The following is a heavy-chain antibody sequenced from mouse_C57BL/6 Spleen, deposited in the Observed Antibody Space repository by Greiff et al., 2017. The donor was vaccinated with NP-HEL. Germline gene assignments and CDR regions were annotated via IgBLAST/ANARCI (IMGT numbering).Heavy chain of an antibody. CDR1: GFTFSSYT. Sequence: EVQLVESGGGLVKPGGSLKLSCAASGFTFSSYTMSWVRQTPEKRLEWVATISGGGGNTYYPDSVKGRFTISRDNAKNTLYLQMSSLRSEDTALYYCARPPSTVVGDWYFDVWGTGTTVTVSS. CDR2: ISGGGGNT. D-gene: IGHD1-1*01. J-gene: IGHJ1*03. V-gene: IGHV5-9*01. CDR3: ARPPSTVVGDWYFDV.